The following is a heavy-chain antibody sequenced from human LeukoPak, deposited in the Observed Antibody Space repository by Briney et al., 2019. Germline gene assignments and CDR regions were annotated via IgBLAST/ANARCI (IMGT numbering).Heavy chain of an antibody. V-gene: IGHV4-59*01. CDR1: GGSISNYY. D-gene: IGHD3-10*01. J-gene: IGHJ4*02. CDR3: ARDAYNYGSWYFDY. Sequence: SETLSLTCTVSGGSISNYYWTWLRQPPGKGLEWIGYIYYSGSTNYNPSLNSRVTISVDTSKNQFSLKLISVTAADTAVYYCARDAYNYGSWYFDYWGQGILVTVSS. CDR2: IYYSGST.